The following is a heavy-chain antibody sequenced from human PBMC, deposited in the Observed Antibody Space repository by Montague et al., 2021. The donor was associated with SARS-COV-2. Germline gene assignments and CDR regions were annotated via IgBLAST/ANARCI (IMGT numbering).Heavy chain of an antibody. V-gene: IGHV4-39*01. CDR2: IFYSGTT. D-gene: IGHD3-16*02. CDR3: ARHVTFGGVVVALDY. CDR1: GASISSSENS. Sequence: SETLSLTCTVSGASISSSENSWGWIRQSPGKGLEWFGSIFYSGTTYFNPSLRSCIAISVDTSKNQFSLKVTSVTAADTAVYYCARHVTFGGVVVALDYWGQGNLVSVSS. J-gene: IGHJ4*02.